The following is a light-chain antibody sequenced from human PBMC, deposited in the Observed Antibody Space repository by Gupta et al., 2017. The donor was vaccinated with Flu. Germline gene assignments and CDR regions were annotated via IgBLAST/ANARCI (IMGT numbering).Light chain of an antibody. Sequence: VIWTTQSPSLLSASTGDRVPIICRMSQGISSHLAWSQQKPGKAPELLIYAASTLQSGVPSRFSGSGSGTDFTLTISCLQSEDFATYYCQQEDSFPCIFGQGTKVEIK. J-gene: IGKJ2*02. V-gene: IGKV1D-8*01. CDR1: QGISSH. CDR2: AAS. CDR3: QQEDSFPCI.